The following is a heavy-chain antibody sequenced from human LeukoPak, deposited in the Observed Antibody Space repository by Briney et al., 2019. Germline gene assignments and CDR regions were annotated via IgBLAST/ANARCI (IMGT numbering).Heavy chain of an antibody. Sequence: SQTLSLTCTVSGGSISSGGYYWTWIRQHPGKGLEWIGYIYYSGSNYYNPSLKSRATISVDTSKNQFSLKLSSVTAADTAVYYCARVDYGGRNWFDSWGQGTLVTVSS. CDR2: IYYSGSN. D-gene: IGHD4-23*01. CDR1: GGSISSGGYY. J-gene: IGHJ5*01. CDR3: ARVDYGGRNWFDS. V-gene: IGHV4-31*03.